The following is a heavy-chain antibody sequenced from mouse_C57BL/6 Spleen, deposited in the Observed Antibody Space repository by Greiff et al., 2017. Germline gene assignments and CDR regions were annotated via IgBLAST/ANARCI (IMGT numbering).Heavy chain of an antibody. D-gene: IGHD4-1*01. CDR2: ISRGSSTI. CDR3: ARGSSLVYWYFDV. CDR1: GFTFSDYG. J-gene: IGHJ1*03. Sequence: EVMLVESGGGLVKPGGSLKLSCAASGFTFSDYGMNWVRQAPEKGLEWVAYISRGSSTINYADTVKGRYTISRDNAKNTLFLQLTRLMSEDTAMYYFARGSSLVYWYFDVWGTGTTVTVSS. V-gene: IGHV5-17*01.